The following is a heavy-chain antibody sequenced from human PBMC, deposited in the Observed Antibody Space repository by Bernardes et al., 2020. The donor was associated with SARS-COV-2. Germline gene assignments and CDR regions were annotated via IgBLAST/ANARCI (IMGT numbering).Heavy chain of an antibody. CDR1: GGSISSGSYY. V-gene: IGHV4-61*02. D-gene: IGHD2-15*01. J-gene: IGHJ5*02. Sequence: LSLPFPFSGGSISSGSYYWSWIRQPAGKGLEWIGRIYTSGSTNYNPSLKSRVTISVDTSKNQFSLKLSSVTAADTAVYYCASARVAALGWFDPWGQGTLVTVSS. CDR3: ASARVAALGWFDP. CDR2: IYTSGST.